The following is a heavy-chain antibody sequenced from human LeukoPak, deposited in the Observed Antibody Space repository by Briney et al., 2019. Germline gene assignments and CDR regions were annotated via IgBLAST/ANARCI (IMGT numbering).Heavy chain of an antibody. V-gene: IGHV4-59*01. CDR1: GGSFSGYY. CDR2: IYYSGST. Sequence: SETLSLTCAVYGGSFSGYYWSWIRQPPGKGLEWIGYIYYSGSTNYNPSLKSRVTISVDTPRNQFSLKLSSVTAADTAVYYCARVSLRAFDIWGQGTMVTVSS. CDR3: ARVSLRAFDI. J-gene: IGHJ3*02.